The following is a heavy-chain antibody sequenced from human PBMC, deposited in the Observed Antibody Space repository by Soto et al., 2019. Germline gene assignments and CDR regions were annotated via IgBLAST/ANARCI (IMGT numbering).Heavy chain of an antibody. CDR2: ISYDGNNK. J-gene: IGHJ4*02. CDR1: GFTFSSYA. D-gene: IGHD2-2*01. Sequence: QVQLVESGGGVVQPGRSLRLSCAASGFTFSSYAMHWVRQAPGKGLEWVAVISYDGNNKYYPDSVKGRFTISRDDSKNTLYLQMNSLRAEDTAVYYCARGGRWGCSRTSCYERELGTVDYWGQGTLVTVSS. CDR3: ARGGRWGCSRTSCYERELGTVDY. V-gene: IGHV3-30-3*01.